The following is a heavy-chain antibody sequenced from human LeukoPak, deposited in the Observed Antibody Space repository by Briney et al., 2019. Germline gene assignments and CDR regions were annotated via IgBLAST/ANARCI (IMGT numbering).Heavy chain of an antibody. D-gene: IGHD2-2*01. CDR2: IQAKAYGGAT. Sequence: GGSLRFSCSTSEFTFGDYAMSWVRQAPGKGLEWVGFIQAKAYGGATKYAASVNGRFSISRDDSQSIANLQMNDLKTEDTAVYYCTRAPHPRCSSSGCYLDYWGQGTLVKVSS. CDR3: TRAPHPRCSSSGCYLDY. CDR1: EFTFGDYA. V-gene: IGHV3-49*04. J-gene: IGHJ4*02.